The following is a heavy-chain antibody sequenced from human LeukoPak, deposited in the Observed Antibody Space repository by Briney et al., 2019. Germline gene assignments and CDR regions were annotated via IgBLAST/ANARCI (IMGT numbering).Heavy chain of an antibody. CDR1: GASISSYY. CDR3: ARALGPYYFDY. Sequence: KPSETLSLTCTVFGASISSYYWSWIRQPAGKGLEWIGRIYTNGSPNYNPSLQSRVTMSVDTSENQFSLKLKSVTAADTAVYYCARALGPYYFDYWGQGTLVTVSS. V-gene: IGHV4-4*07. CDR2: IYTNGSP. J-gene: IGHJ4*02.